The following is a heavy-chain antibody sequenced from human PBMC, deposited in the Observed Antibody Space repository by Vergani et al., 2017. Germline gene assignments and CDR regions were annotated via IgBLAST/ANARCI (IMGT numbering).Heavy chain of an antibody. D-gene: IGHD3-22*01. J-gene: IGHJ4*02. Sequence: QMQLVQSGAEVKKTGSSVKVSCKASGYTFTYRYLHWVRQAPGQALEWMGWITPFNGNTNYAQKFQDRVTITRDRSMSTAYMELSSLRSEDTAMYYCARLRPAAMKIYYYDSSGYLDYWGQGTLVTVSS. CDR3: ARLRPAAMKIYYYDSSGYLDY. V-gene: IGHV1-45*02. CDR2: ITPFNGNT. CDR1: GYTFTYRY.